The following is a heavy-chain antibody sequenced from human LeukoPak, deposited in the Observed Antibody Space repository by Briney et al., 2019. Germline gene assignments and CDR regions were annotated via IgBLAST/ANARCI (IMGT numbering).Heavy chain of an antibody. J-gene: IGHJ4*02. V-gene: IGHV3-23*01. Sequence: GESLRLSCVASGFTFSSYAMSWVRQAPGKGLEWVLTISDSGGTTYYADSVKGRFTISRDNSKNTLYLQMNSLRAEDTAVYYCAKIYRYDSSGYYYFDYWGQETLVTVSS. CDR1: GFTFSSYA. D-gene: IGHD3-22*01. CDR3: AKIYRYDSSGYYYFDY. CDR2: ISDSGGTT.